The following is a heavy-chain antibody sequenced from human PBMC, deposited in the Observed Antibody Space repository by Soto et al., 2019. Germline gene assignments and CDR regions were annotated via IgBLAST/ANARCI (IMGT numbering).Heavy chain of an antibody. CDR3: ARGTPSPLIVRSSRGPWFDP. V-gene: IGHV4-59*08. D-gene: IGHD2-15*01. Sequence: SETLSLTCTVSGGSISSYYWSWIRQPPGKGLEWIGYMYYGGRTNYNPSLKSRVTISVDTSKMQVSLKLSPVTAADTAVYFCARGTPSPLIVRSSRGPWFDPWGQGTMVTVSS. CDR2: MYYGGRT. CDR1: GGSISSYY. J-gene: IGHJ5*02.